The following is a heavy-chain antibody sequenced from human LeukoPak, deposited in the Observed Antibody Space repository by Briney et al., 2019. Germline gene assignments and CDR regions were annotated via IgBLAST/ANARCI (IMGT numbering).Heavy chain of an antibody. D-gene: IGHD3-22*01. CDR3: ARESWESKLANYFYDSSGFSNIDY. CDR1: GFTFNSYA. V-gene: IGHV3-23*01. J-gene: IGHJ4*02. CDR2: INVSGDNT. Sequence: GGSLRLSCAASGFTFNSYAMSWVRQAPGKGLEWVSTINVSGDNTYYADSVKGRFTISRDNSKSTLYLQVSSLTAEDTAVYYCARESWESKLANYFYDSSGFSNIDYWGQGTLVTVSS.